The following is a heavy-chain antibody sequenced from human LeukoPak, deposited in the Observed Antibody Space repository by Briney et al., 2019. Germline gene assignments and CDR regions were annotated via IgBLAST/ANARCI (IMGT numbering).Heavy chain of an antibody. CDR1: GFSISRGYY. CDR2: IFHSGST. CDR3: ATYYYDSSGYQHDAFDI. Sequence: SETLSLTCTVSGFSISRGYYWGWIRQPPGKGLEWIGSIFHSGSTYYNPSLKSRVTISVEKSKNQFSLKLDSVTAADTAVYYCATYYYDSSGYQHDAFDIWGQGTMVTVSS. D-gene: IGHD3-22*01. V-gene: IGHV4-38-2*02. J-gene: IGHJ3*02.